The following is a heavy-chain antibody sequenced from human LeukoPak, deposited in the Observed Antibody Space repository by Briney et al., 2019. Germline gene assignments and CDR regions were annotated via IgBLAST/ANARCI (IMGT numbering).Heavy chain of an antibody. CDR2: IKNDGSET. CDR3: VKNDGWFHLAQ. J-gene: IGHJ4*02. Sequence: PGGSLRLSCAVSGFNFRDDWMDWVRQAPGKGLQWVGHIKNDGSETYYLDSLKGRFSISRDNTNNALYLQMNSLRVEDTAVYYCVKNDGWFHLAQWGQGTLVTVSS. CDR1: GFNFRDDW. D-gene: IGHD6-19*01. V-gene: IGHV3-7*03.